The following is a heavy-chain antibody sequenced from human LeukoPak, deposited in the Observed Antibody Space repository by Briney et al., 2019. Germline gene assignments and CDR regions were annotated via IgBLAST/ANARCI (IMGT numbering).Heavy chain of an antibody. CDR3: ARQSDNYYGSGSYPDY. CDR2: IWYDGSNK. Sequence: GGSLRLSCAASGFTFSSYGMHWVRQAPGKGLEWVAVIWYDGSNKYYADSVKGRFTISGDNSKNTLYLQMNSLRAEDTAVYYCARQSDNYYGSGSYPDYWGQGTLVTVSS. V-gene: IGHV3-33*01. D-gene: IGHD3-10*01. CDR1: GFTFSSYG. J-gene: IGHJ4*02.